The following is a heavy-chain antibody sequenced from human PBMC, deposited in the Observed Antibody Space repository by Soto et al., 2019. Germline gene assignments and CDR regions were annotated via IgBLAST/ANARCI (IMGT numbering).Heavy chain of an antibody. Sequence: QVQLVQSGAEVKKPGASVKVSCKASGYTFTSYDINWVRQATGPGLEWMGWMNPKSGNTGYAQKFQGRVTMTRNTAISTAYMELISLSSEDTAVSYCASLARNYDFWSVYSFDIWGQGTTVTVSS. V-gene: IGHV1-8*01. J-gene: IGHJ3*02. CDR3: ASLARNYDFWSVYSFDI. CDR1: GYTFTSYD. D-gene: IGHD3-3*01. CDR2: MNPKSGNT.